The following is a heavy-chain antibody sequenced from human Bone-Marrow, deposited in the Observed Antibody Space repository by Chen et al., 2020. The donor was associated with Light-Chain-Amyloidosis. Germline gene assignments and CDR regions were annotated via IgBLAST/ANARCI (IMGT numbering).Heavy chain of an antibody. CDR2: IYYSGST. Sequence: QVQLQESGPGLVKPSQTLSLTCTVSGGSISSGGYSWSWIRQHPGKGLEWIGYIYYSGSTYYNPSLKSRVTISVDTSKNQFSLKLSSVTAADTAVYYCARGPSDYGDPYYYYYYMDVWGKGTTVTVSS. CDR3: ARGPSDYGDPYYYYYYMDV. V-gene: IGHV4-31*03. J-gene: IGHJ6*03. CDR1: GGSISSGGYS. D-gene: IGHD4-17*01.